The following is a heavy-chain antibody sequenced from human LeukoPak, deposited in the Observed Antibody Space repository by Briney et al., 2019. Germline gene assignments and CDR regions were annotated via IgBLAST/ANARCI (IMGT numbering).Heavy chain of an antibody. CDR2: IRYDGSNK. Sequence: GGSLRLSCAAPGFAFSSYGMHWVRQAPGKGLEWVAFIRYDGSNKYYADSVKGRFTISRDNSKNTLYLQMNSLRAEDTAVYYCAKDGSSWYATTSTSTDYWGQGTLVTVSS. J-gene: IGHJ4*02. D-gene: IGHD6-13*01. V-gene: IGHV3-30*02. CDR1: GFAFSSYG. CDR3: AKDGSSWYATTSTSTDY.